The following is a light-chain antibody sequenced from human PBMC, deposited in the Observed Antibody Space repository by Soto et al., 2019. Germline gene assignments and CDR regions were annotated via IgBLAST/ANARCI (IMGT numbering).Light chain of an antibody. CDR2: AAS. CDR3: QKYNSAVT. CDR1: QGISNY. Sequence: DIQMTQSPSSLSASVGDRVTITCRASQGISNYLAWYQQKPGKVPKLLIYAASTLQSGVPSRFSGSGSGTDFTLTISSLQPEDVATYCCQKYNSAVTFGPGTKVDIK. V-gene: IGKV1-27*01. J-gene: IGKJ3*01.